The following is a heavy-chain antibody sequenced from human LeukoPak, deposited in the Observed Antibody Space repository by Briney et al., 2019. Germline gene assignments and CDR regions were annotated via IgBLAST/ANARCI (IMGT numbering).Heavy chain of an antibody. V-gene: IGHV3-23*01. CDR1: GFTFSSYA. CDR3: AKGRFDWLSHY. J-gene: IGHJ4*02. CDR2: ISGSGGST. Sequence: GGSLRLCCAASGFTFSSYAMSWVRQAPGKGLEWVSAISGSGGSTYYADSVKGRFTISRDNSKNTLYLQMNSLRAEDTAVYYCAKGRFDWLSHYWGQGTLVTVSS. D-gene: IGHD3-9*01.